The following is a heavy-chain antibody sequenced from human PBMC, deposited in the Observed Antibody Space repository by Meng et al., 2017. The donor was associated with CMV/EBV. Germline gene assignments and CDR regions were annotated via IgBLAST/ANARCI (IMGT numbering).Heavy chain of an antibody. D-gene: IGHD2-2*01. Sequence: ESLKISCAASGFTFSSYSMNWVRQAPGKGLEWIGEINHSGSTNYNPSLKSRVTISVDTSKNQFSLKLSSVTAADTAVYYCARTRYCSSTSCYLRKYNWFDPWGQGTLVTVSS. J-gene: IGHJ5*02. CDR1: GFTFSSYS. V-gene: IGHV4-34*01. CDR2: INHSGST. CDR3: ARTRYCSSTSCYLRKYNWFDP.